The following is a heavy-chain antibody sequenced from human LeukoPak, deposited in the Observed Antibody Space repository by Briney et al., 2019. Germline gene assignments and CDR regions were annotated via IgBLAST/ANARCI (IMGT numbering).Heavy chain of an antibody. CDR2: IYYRGST. D-gene: IGHD3-3*01. V-gene: IGHV4-31*03. CDR1: GGSISSGGYY. Sequence: PSHTLSLTCTVSGGSISSGGYYSSWIRQHPGNGLEWIGDIYYRGSTYSTPSLNSRVTISVDTSRNQFSLKLSSVTAADTAVYYCASRNYDFWSGYSYFDYWGRGTLVTVSS. CDR3: ASRNYDFWSGYSYFDY. J-gene: IGHJ4*02.